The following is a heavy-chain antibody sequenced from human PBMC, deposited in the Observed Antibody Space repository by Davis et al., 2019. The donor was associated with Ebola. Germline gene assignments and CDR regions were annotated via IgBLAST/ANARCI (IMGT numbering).Heavy chain of an antibody. J-gene: IGHJ4*02. D-gene: IGHD3-3*01. V-gene: IGHV3-43*01. Sequence: GESLKISCAASGFTFSSYTMHWVRQAPGKGLEWVSLISWDGCSTYYADSVKGRFTISRDNSKNSLYLQMNSLRTEDTALYYCAKDISKFYDFWSGYAFDYWGQGTLVTVSS. CDR2: ISWDGCST. CDR1: GFTFSSYT. CDR3: AKDISKFYDFWSGYAFDY.